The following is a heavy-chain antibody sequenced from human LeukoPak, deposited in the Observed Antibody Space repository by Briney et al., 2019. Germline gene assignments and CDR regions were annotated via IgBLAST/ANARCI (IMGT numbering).Heavy chain of an antibody. Sequence: GGSLRLSCAASGFTFSSYSMNWVRQAPGKGLEWVSSISSSSSYIYYADSVKGRFTISRDNAKNSLYLQMNSLRAEDTAVYYCARSLPIRTGDSWDWFDPWGQGTLVTVSS. D-gene: IGHD1-1*01. CDR1: GFTFSSYS. CDR2: ISSSSSYI. V-gene: IGHV3-21*01. CDR3: ARSLPIRTGDSWDWFDP. J-gene: IGHJ5*02.